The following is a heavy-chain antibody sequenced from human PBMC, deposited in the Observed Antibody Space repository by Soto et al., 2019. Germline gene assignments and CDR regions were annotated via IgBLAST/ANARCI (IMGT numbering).Heavy chain of an antibody. V-gene: IGHV3-23*01. CDR1: GFTFSSYA. CDR2: ISGGGETT. J-gene: IGHJ4*02. Sequence: EVQLLESGGGLVQPGGSLRLSCAASGFTFSSYAMWWVRQAPGKGLECVSAISGGGETTYYADSVKGRFTISTDNSKNPLYLQMNSLIAEDTAVYYCAFNSGSGSYYFDYWGQGTLVTVSS. D-gene: IGHD3-10*01. CDR3: AFNSGSGSYYFDY.